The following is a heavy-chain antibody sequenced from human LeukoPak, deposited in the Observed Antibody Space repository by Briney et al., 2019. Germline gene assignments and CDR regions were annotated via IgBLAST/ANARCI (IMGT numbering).Heavy chain of an antibody. V-gene: IGHV3-21*01. CDR3: ARDSSTYSSSWYPISNYYYYYYGMDV. CDR2: ISSSSSYI. J-gene: IGHJ6*02. D-gene: IGHD6-13*01. Sequence: PGGSLRLSCAASGFTFSSYSMNWVRQAPGKGLEWVSSISSSSSYIYYADSVKGRFTISRDNAKNSLYLQMNSLRAEDTAVYYCARDSSTYSSSWYPISNYYYYYYGMDVWGQGTTVTVSS. CDR1: GFTFSSYS.